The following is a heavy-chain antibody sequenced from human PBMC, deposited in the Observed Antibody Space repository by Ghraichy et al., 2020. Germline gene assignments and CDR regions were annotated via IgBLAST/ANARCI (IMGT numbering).Heavy chain of an antibody. CDR3: ARDLGGGYDFWSGYYRYGMDV. CDR2: IYYSGST. V-gene: IGHV4-61*01. D-gene: IGHD3-3*01. CDR1: GGSVSSGSYY. Sequence: SETLSLTCTVSGGSVSSGSYYWSWIRQPPGKGLEWIGYIYYSGSTNYNPSLKSRVTISVDTSKNQFSLKLSSVTAADTAVYYCARDLGGGYDFWSGYYRYGMDVWGQGTTVTVSS. J-gene: IGHJ6*02.